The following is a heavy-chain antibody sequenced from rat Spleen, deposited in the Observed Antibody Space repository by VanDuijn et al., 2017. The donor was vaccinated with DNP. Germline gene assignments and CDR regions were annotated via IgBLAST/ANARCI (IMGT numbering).Heavy chain of an antibody. CDR3: GRSHNNHYFDY. J-gene: IGHJ2*01. CDR1: GFSLTLYS. CDR2: IRTECGT. Sequence: QVQLKESGPGLVQPSQTLSLTCTVSGFSLTLYSVHWVRQPPGKGLERGGRIRTECGTDYNSSLKSRLSISRDTCKRQVFFKMNSLQTEDRATYYRGRSHNNHYFDYWGQGVMVTVSS. V-gene: IGHV2-19*01. D-gene: IGHD1-10*01.